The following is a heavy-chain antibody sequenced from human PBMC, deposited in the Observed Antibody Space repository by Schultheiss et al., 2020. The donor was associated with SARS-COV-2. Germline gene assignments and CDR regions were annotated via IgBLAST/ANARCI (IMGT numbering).Heavy chain of an antibody. J-gene: IGHJ4*02. V-gene: IGHV3-73*01. CDR1: GFTFSDSA. CDR2: VHNTANNYAT. CDR3: TGQTSSCHDY. Sequence: GESLKISCAASGFTFSDSAIHWVRQRSGKGLEWVGRVHNTANNYATAYGASVMGRFTISRDDASNTAFLQMNSLKVEDTAIYYCTGQTSSCHDYLGRGTLVTVSS.